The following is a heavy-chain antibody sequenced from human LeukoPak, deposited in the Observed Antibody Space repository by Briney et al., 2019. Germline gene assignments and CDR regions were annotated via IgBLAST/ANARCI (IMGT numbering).Heavy chain of an antibody. CDR3: ARTGNYYYYYYMDV. J-gene: IGHJ6*03. Sequence: SETLSLTCPVSGGSISSSSYYWGWIRQPPGKGLGGVGSIYYTGSTYYNPSLKSRVTISVDTSKNQFSLNLTSVTAADTAVYYCARTGNYYYYYYMDVWGKGTTVTVSS. CDR1: GGSISSSSYY. D-gene: IGHD1-1*01. V-gene: IGHV4-39*07. CDR2: IYYTGST.